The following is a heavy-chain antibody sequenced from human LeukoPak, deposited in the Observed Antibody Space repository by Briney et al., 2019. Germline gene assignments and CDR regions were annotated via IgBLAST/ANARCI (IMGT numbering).Heavy chain of an antibody. Sequence: SETLSLTCAVYGGSFSGYYWSWIRQPPGKGLEWIGEINHSGSTNYNPSLKSRVTISVDTPKNQFSLKLSSVTAADTAVYYCARIRGYGYSRWDMDAFDIWGQGTMVTVSS. CDR3: ARIRGYGYSRWDMDAFDI. CDR1: GGSFSGYY. CDR2: INHSGST. V-gene: IGHV4-34*01. D-gene: IGHD5-18*01. J-gene: IGHJ3*02.